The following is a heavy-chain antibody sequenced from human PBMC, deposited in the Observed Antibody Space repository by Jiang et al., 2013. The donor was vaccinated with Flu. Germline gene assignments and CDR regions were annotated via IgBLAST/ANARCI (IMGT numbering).Heavy chain of an antibody. CDR1: GDSVSSNRVT. J-gene: IGHJ4*01. V-gene: IGHV6-1*01. D-gene: IGHD2-15*01. CDR2: TYYRSHWNY. Sequence: QTLSLTCVISGDSVSSNRVTWTWIRQSPSRGLEWLGRTYYRSHWNYDYAVSVRGRMTITPDTSKNQFSLQLNSITPEDTAVYFCVRLVGNSWFDYWGQGILVTVSS. CDR3: VRLVGNSWFDY.